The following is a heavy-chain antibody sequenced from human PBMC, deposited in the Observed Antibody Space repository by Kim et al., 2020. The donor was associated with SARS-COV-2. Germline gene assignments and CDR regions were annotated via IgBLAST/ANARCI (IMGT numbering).Heavy chain of an antibody. CDR1: GYTFTGYY. CDR2: INPNSGGT. Sequence: ASVKVSCKASGYTFTGYYMHWVRQAPGQGLEWMGRINPNSGGTNYAQKFQGRVTMTRDTSISTAYMELSRLRSDDTAVYYCARVILRIVDTAMDVWGQGTTVTVSS. CDR3: ARVILRIVDTAMDV. V-gene: IGHV1-2*06. J-gene: IGHJ6*02. D-gene: IGHD5-18*01.